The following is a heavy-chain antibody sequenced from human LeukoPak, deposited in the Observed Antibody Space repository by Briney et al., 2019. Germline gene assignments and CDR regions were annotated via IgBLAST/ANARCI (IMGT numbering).Heavy chain of an antibody. CDR3: ARDSLDYYDSSGYFDY. Sequence: GSLRLSCAASGFTFSTYAIHWVRQAPGKGLEWVAVISYDGSNKYYVDSVKGRFTISRDNSKTTLYLQMSSLRAEDTAVYYCARDSLDYYDSSGYFDYWGQGTLVTVSS. CDR2: ISYDGSNK. J-gene: IGHJ4*02. CDR1: GFTFSTYA. D-gene: IGHD3-22*01. V-gene: IGHV3-30-3*01.